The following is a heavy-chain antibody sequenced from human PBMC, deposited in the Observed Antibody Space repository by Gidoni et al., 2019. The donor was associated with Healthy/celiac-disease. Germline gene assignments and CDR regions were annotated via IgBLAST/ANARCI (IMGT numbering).Heavy chain of an antibody. CDR3: TTDEGEDIVVVPAGNY. CDR2: IKSKTDGGTT. Sequence: EVQLVESGGGLVKPGGSLSLPCAASGFIFSTAWRSGVRQAPGKGREWVGLIKSKTDGGTTDYAAPVKGRFTISRDDSKNTLYLQMNSLKTEDTAVYYCTTDEGEDIVVVPAGNYWGQGTLVTVSS. CDR1: GFIFSTAW. J-gene: IGHJ4*02. V-gene: IGHV3-15*01. D-gene: IGHD2-2*01.